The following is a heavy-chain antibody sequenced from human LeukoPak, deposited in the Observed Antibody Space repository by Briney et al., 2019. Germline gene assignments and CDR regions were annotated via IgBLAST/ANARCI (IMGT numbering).Heavy chain of an antibody. CDR1: GGSISSYY. CDR2: IYYSGST. V-gene: IGHV4-59*01. Sequence: SETLSLTRTVSGGSISSYYWSWIRQPPGKGLEWIGYIYYSGSTNYNPSLKSRVTISVDTSKNQFSLKLSSVTAADTAVYYCARGPTRYYFDYWGQGTLVTVSS. CDR3: ARGPTRYYFDY. J-gene: IGHJ4*02.